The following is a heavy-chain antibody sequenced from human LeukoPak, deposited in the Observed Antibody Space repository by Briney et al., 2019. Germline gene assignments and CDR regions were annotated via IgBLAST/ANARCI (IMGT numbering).Heavy chain of an antibody. J-gene: IGHJ4*02. CDR3: ARVYYGSGSYYNDY. V-gene: IGHV1-2*02. CDR1: GYTFTGYY. Sequence: GASVKVSCKASGYTFTGYYMHWVRQAPGQGLEWMGWINPNSGGTNYAQKFQGRATMTRDTSISTAYMELSRLRSDDTAVYYCARVYYGSGSYYNDYWGQGTLVTVSS. CDR2: INPNSGGT. D-gene: IGHD3-10*01.